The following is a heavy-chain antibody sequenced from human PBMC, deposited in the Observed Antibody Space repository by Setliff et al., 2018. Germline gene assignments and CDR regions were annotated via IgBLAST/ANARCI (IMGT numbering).Heavy chain of an antibody. V-gene: IGHV4-38-2*02. CDR2: IYHSGST. D-gene: IGHD2-21*01. J-gene: IGHJ6*02. CDR3: AKEYVVNSFVSNSHQHYGLDV. Sequence: SETLSLTCGVSGFSIYSGYYWGWIRQPPGKGLEWIGSIYHSGSTRFNPSLKSRVTISVDTSKNQFSLKLNSVTAADTAVYYCAKEYVVNSFVSNSHQHYGLDVWGQGTTVTVSS. CDR1: GFSIYSGYY.